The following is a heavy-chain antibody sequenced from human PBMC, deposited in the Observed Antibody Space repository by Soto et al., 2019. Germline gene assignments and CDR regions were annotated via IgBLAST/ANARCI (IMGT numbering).Heavy chain of an antibody. CDR3: ARGYWVQGYGAGTYFDY. CDR1: GLSVGNNY. J-gene: IGHJ4*02. D-gene: IGHD3-10*01. V-gene: IGHV3-66*01. CDR2: IYSGSTT. Sequence: EVQLVESGGGVVQPGGSLRLSCAASGLSVGNNYMSWVRQAPGKGLEWVSVIYSGSTTHYADSVKGRFSISRDSSRNTMYLQMNSLRVEDTAVYHCARGYWVQGYGAGTYFDYWGQGTLVTVSS.